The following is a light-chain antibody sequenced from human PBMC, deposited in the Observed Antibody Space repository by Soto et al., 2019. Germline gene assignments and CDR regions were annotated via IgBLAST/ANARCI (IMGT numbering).Light chain of an antibody. V-gene: IGKV1-39*01. Sequence: DIQMTQSPSSLSASVGDRVTITCRASQSTSRYLNWYQQKPGKAPKVLIYAASSLQSGVPSRFSGSGSGTDFTLTISSLHPEDFATYYCQQSYSTPLTFGGGTMVEI. CDR2: AAS. J-gene: IGKJ4*01. CDR1: QSTSRY. CDR3: QQSYSTPLT.